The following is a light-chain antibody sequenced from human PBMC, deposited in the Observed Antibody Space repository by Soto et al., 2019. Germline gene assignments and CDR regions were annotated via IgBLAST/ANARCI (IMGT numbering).Light chain of an antibody. V-gene: IGLV2-14*01. CDR1: NSDVGGYDR. CDR2: EVY. Sequence: QSALTQPASVSGSPGQSITISCTRTNSDVGGYDRVSWYQHHPGKAPKLLIFEVYNRPSGISDRFSGSKSGDTASLTISGLQAEDEADYYCISYIPSTTTHWVFGGGTQLTVL. J-gene: IGLJ3*02. CDR3: ISYIPSTTTHWV.